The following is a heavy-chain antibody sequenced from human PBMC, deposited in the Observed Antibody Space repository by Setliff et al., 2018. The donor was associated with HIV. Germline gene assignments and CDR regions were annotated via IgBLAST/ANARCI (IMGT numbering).Heavy chain of an antibody. CDR1: GDAVSPYY. D-gene: IGHD3-10*01. CDR2: FANDGST. J-gene: IGHJ4*02. V-gene: IGHV4-59*08. CDR3: TRHLPVYYGSGVSYYFDY. Sequence: KTSETLSLTCNVSGDAVSPYYWSWIRQPPGKGLEWIGYFANDGSTNYNPPLKSRVTISLDTSKNEVSLKLTSVTAADTAMYYCTRHLPVYYGSGVSYYFDYWGQGTLVTVSS.